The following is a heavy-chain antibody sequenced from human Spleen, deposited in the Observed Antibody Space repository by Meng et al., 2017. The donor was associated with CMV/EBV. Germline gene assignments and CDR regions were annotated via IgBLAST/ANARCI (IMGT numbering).Heavy chain of an antibody. CDR3: ARDHLRFLEWLLPGDAFDI. Sequence: GGSLRLSCAVSGFPFDSFAMTWVRQAPGKGLEWVSAMNTNGESTYYADSVRGRYTISRDNSKNTLYLQMNSLRAEDTAVYYCARDHLRFLEWLLPGDAFDIWGQGTMVTVSS. CDR2: MNTNGEST. D-gene: IGHD3-3*01. CDR1: GFPFDSFA. J-gene: IGHJ3*02. V-gene: IGHV3-23*01.